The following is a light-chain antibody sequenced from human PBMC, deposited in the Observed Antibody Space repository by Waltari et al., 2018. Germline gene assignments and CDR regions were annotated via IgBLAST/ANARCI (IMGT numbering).Light chain of an antibody. CDR3: CSYAGSSTWV. CDR2: EGS. Sequence: QSALTQPAAVSGSPGQSITISCTGTISEDGSYHCVPWYQQHPGKAPKLMIYEGSKRPSGVSNRFSGSKSGNTASLTLSGLQAEDEADYYCCSYAGSSTWVFGGGTKLTVL. V-gene: IGLV2-23*01. CDR1: ISEDGSYHC. J-gene: IGLJ3*02.